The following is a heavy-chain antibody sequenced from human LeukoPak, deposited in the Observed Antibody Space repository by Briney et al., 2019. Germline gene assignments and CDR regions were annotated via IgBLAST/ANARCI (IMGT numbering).Heavy chain of an antibody. Sequence: ASVKVSCKASGGTFSSYAISWVRQAPGQGLEWMGGIIPIFGTANYAQKFQGRFTITTDESTSTAYMELSSLRSEDTAVYYCARGRSGYCSSTSCYINNYYYYYMDVWGKGTTVTVSS. CDR3: ARGRSGYCSSTSCYINNYYYYYMDV. J-gene: IGHJ6*03. CDR1: GGTFSSYA. CDR2: IIPIFGTA. D-gene: IGHD2-2*02. V-gene: IGHV1-69*05.